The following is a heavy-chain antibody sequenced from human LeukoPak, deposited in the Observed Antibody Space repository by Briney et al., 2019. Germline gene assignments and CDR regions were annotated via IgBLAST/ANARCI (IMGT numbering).Heavy chain of an antibody. CDR1: GYTFTSYD. CDR2: MNPNSGNT. Sequence: ASVKVSCKASGYTFTSYDINWVRQATGQGLEWMGWMNPNSGNTGYAQKFQGRVTMTRSTSISTAYMELSSLRSEDTAVYYCARGGALRYFDWLPPNWFDPWGQGTLVTVSS. D-gene: IGHD3-9*01. V-gene: IGHV1-8*01. J-gene: IGHJ5*02. CDR3: ARGGALRYFDWLPPNWFDP.